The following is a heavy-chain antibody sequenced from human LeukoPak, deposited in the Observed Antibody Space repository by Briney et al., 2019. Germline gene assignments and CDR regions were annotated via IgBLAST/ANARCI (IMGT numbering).Heavy chain of an antibody. CDR3: ARGRGRWGYGSGRNPLLGYYYMDV. Sequence: SETLSLTCAVSGGSISSGGYSWSWIRQPPGKGLEWIGYIYYSGSTYYNPSLKSRVTTSVDTSKNQFSLKLSSVTAADTAVYYCARGRGRWGYGSGRNPLLGYYYMDVWGKGTTVTVSS. V-gene: IGHV4-30-4*07. J-gene: IGHJ6*03. D-gene: IGHD6-19*01. CDR1: GGSISSGGYS. CDR2: IYYSGST.